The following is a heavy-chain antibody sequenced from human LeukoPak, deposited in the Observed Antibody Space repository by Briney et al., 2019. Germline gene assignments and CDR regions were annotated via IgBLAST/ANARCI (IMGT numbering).Heavy chain of an antibody. CDR1: GGSISSYY. D-gene: IGHD3-9*01. CDR2: IYYSGSN. Sequence: SETLSLTCTVSGGSISSYYWSWIRQPPGKGLEWVGYIYYSGSNNYNASLKRRVTISVDTSKNQFSQKLSYVTAADTTVYYCARAGLRYFDWLFRFNGFDPWGQGTLVTVSS. J-gene: IGHJ5*02. V-gene: IGHV4-59*01. CDR3: ARAGLRYFDWLFRFNGFDP.